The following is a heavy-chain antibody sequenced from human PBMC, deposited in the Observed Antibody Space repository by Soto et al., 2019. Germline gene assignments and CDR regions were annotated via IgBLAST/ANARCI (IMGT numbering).Heavy chain of an antibody. D-gene: IGHD3-22*01. CDR1: GGSISSSSYY. J-gene: IGHJ3*02. CDR3: ARSSRITMIVVVIIPGAFDI. Sequence: SETLSLTCTVSGGSISSSSYYWGWIRQPPGKGLEWIGSIYYSGSTYYNPSLKSRVTISVDTSKNQFSLKLSSVTAADTAVYYCARSSRITMIVVVIIPGAFDIWGQGTMVTVSS. CDR2: IYYSGST. V-gene: IGHV4-39*01.